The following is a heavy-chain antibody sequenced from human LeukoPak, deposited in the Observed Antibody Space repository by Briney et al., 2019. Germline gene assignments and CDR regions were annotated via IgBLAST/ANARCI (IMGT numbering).Heavy chain of an antibody. D-gene: IGHD3-16*01. CDR3: AKDDDWGRYKH. V-gene: IGHV3-23*01. CDR1: GFSFSSYA. Sequence: PGGSLRLSCATSGFSFSSYAMSWVRQAPGKGLEWVSAMSSSDDGTYYTDSVKGRFTISRDNSKNTQSLQMNSLRAEDTAVYYCAKDDDWGRYKHWGQGTLVTVSS. CDR2: MSSSDDGT. J-gene: IGHJ1*01.